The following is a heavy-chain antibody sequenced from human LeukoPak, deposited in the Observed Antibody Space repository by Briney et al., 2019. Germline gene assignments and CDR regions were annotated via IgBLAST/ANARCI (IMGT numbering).Heavy chain of an antibody. CDR2: IYSGST. Sequence: SETLSLTCTVSGGSVRTYYWSWIRQSPGKGLEWIGYIYSGSTNYNPSLKSRVTISVDASKNQCSLKLRPVTAADTAVYFCAGAHSNSFYFGFWGQGTLVSVSS. CDR1: GGSVRTYY. J-gene: IGHJ4*02. V-gene: IGHV4-59*02. CDR3: AGAHSNSFYFGF. D-gene: IGHD4-11*01.